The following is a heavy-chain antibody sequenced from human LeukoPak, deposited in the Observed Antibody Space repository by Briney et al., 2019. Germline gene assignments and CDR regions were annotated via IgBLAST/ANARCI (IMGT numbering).Heavy chain of an antibody. J-gene: IGHJ4*02. Sequence: GGSLRLSCAVSGFTFSSYAMSWVRQAPGKGLEWVSGITGSGGSTYYADSVKGRFTISRDNSKNTLYLQMNSLRAEDTAVYYCAKGRISPIPSSFDYWGQGTLVTVSS. CDR1: GFTFSSYA. D-gene: IGHD2/OR15-2a*01. CDR2: ITGSGGST. V-gene: IGHV3-23*01. CDR3: AKGRISPIPSSFDY.